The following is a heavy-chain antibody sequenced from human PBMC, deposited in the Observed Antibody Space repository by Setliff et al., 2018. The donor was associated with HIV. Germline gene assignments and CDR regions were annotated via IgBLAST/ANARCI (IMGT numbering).Heavy chain of an antibody. D-gene: IGHD6-13*01. V-gene: IGHV4-39*01. CDR3: ARGLTAPAAAGS. J-gene: IGHJ5*02. CDR1: GGSIDNNKYY. CDR2: IYHTGRT. Sequence: SETLSLTCSVSGGSIDNNKYYWTWIRQPLGKGLEWTGSIYHTGRTYYNRSLESRLTISIDTSKNQFSLKLTSVTAADTAMYYCARGLTAPAAAGSWGQGMLVTGSS.